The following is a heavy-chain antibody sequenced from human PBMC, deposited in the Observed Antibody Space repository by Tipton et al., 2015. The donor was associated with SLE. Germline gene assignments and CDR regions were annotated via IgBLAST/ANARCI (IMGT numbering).Heavy chain of an antibody. CDR1: GFTFDDYA. Sequence: LRLSCTASGFTFDDYAIHWVRQPPGKGLEWIGYIYYSGTTSYSPSLKSRVTISVDTSKNQFSLNLRSVTAADTAVYYCARIIGRYYLGGFRFDYWGQGALVTVSS. V-gene: IGHV4-59*01. CDR3: ARIIGRYYLGGFRFDY. D-gene: IGHD1-26*01. CDR2: IYYSGTT. J-gene: IGHJ4*02.